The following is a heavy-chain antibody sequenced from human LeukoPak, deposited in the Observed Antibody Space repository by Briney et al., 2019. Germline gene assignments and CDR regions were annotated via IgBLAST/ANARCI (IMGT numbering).Heavy chain of an antibody. D-gene: IGHD5-24*01. V-gene: IGHV4-59*12. CDR3: ARVEGVEMATIRH. Sequence: KPSETLSLTCTVSGGSISSYYWSWIRQPPGKGLEWIGYIYYSGSTNYNPSLKSRVTMSVDTSKNQFSLKLSSVTAADTAVYYCARVEGVEMATIRHWGQGTLVTVSS. CDR2: IYYSGST. J-gene: IGHJ4*02. CDR1: GGSISSYY.